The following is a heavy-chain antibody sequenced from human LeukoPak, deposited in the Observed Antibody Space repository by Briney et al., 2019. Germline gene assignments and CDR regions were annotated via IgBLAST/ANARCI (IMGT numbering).Heavy chain of an antibody. CDR2: MYYSGST. V-gene: IGHV4-4*02. CDR3: ARIRGGLYDILTGYPYYFYYMDV. CDR1: GVSISSNLW. J-gene: IGHJ6*03. Sequence: PSETLSLTCAVSGVSISSNLWWTWVRQPPGKGLEWIGYMYYSGSTNYNPSLKSRVTISVDTSKNQFSLKLSSVTAADTAVYYCARIRGGLYDILTGYPYYFYYMDVWGEGTTVTISS. D-gene: IGHD3-9*01.